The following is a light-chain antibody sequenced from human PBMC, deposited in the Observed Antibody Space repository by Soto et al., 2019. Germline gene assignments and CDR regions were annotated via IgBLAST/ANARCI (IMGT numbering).Light chain of an antibody. Sequence: EIVLTQSPGTLSLSPGERATLSCRASQSVSSSYLAWYQQKPGQAPRLLIYGASSRATGIPDRFSGSGSGADFPLTITRLEPEDFAVFYCHPYGSSPWTFGEGTKVALK. CDR3: HPYGSSPWT. V-gene: IGKV3-20*01. CDR2: GAS. J-gene: IGKJ1*01. CDR1: QSVSSSY.